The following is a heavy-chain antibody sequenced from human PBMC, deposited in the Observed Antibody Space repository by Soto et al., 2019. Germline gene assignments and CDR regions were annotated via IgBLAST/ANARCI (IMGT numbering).Heavy chain of an antibody. CDR2: ILGSGDT. J-gene: IGHJ4*02. V-gene: IGHV3-23*01. CDR3: AEDVRADGVWDFDY. Sequence: EVQLFESGGGLVQPGGSLRLSCAASGFTFRTFTMNWVRQAPGKALEWVSGILGSGDTFYADSAQGRFTTSRDNFKTTLYLQMNSLGVEDTAVYYCAEDVRADGVWDFDYWGQGTLVAVSS. CDR1: GFTFRTFT. D-gene: IGHD4-17*01.